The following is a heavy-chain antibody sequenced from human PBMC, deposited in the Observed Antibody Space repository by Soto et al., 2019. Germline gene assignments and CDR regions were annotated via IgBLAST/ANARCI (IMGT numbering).Heavy chain of an antibody. J-gene: IGHJ6*02. V-gene: IGHV1-8*01. CDR1: GYTFTSYD. CDR3: ARAREYYYGMDV. CDR2: MNPNSGNT. Sequence: QVQLVQSGAEVKKPGASVKVSCKASGYTFTSYDINWVRQATGQGLEWMGWMNPNSGNTGYAQKFLVMVTLPWNISISTAYMELSSLRSEDTAVYYCARAREYYYGMDVWGQGTTVTVSS.